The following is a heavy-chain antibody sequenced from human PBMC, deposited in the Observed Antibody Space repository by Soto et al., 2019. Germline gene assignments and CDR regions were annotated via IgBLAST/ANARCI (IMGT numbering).Heavy chain of an antibody. Sequence: SETLSLTCTVSGGSIRDYYWTWIRQPPGRGLEWIGYVFYSGDTNYKPSLKRRVTISVDTPKNIFSLKLRSVTSADTAVYFCARVKRGYSYGSIIDFWGRGAQVTVSS. CDR2: VFYSGDT. D-gene: IGHD5-18*01. CDR1: GGSIRDYY. J-gene: IGHJ4*02. CDR3: ARVKRGYSYGSIIDF. V-gene: IGHV4-59*01.